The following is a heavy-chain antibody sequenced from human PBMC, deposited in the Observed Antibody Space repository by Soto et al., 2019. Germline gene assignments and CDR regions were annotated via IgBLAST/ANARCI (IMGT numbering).Heavy chain of an antibody. D-gene: IGHD6-13*01. Sequence: SETLSLTCAVYGGSFSGYYWSWIRQPPGKGLEWIGGINHSGSTNYNPSLKSRVTISVDTSKNQFSLKLSSVTAADTAVYYCARGRRYRIAAAGYYFDYWGQGTLVTVSS. CDR1: GGSFSGYY. CDR3: ARGRRYRIAAAGYYFDY. V-gene: IGHV4-34*01. CDR2: INHSGST. J-gene: IGHJ4*02.